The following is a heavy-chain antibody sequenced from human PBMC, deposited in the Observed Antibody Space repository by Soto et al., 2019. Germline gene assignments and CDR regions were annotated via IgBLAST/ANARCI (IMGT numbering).Heavy chain of an antibody. CDR3: ARDLGYSNGENYYYYGMDV. Sequence: ASVKFSCTASGYTFTSYYMQWGRQAPGQGPGWMGIIHPSAGSTSYPQKFKGRVTMTSGTSTSTVYMELRSLRSEDTAVYYCARDLGYSNGENYYYYGMDVWGQGSTVTVSS. D-gene: IGHD4-4*01. V-gene: IGHV1-46*01. CDR2: IHPSAGST. J-gene: IGHJ6*02. CDR1: GYTFTSYY.